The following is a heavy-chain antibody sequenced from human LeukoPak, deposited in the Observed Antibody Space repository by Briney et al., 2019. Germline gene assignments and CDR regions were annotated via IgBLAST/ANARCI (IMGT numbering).Heavy chain of an antibody. CDR2: INPNIGGT. CDR1: GYTFTGYD. J-gene: IGHJ3*02. Sequence: ASVKVSCKASGYTFTGYDMHWVRQAPGQGLERMGWINPNIGGTNYAQKFQGRVTMTRDTSSSTAYMELSRLRSEDTAVYYCARDINLFGRDRRSSSWGAFDIWGQGTMVTVSS. D-gene: IGHD6-13*01. V-gene: IGHV1-2*02. CDR3: ARDINLFGRDRRSSSWGAFDI.